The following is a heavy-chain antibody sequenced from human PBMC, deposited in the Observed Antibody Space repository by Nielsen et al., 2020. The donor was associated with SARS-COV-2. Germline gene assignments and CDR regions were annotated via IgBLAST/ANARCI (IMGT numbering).Heavy chain of an antibody. V-gene: IGHV1-45*01. D-gene: IGHD2-8*02. CDR1: GYTFTYRY. CDR3: ATSVCPSGVCRDSNGMDA. J-gene: IGHJ6*02. CDR2: ITPFNGKT. Sequence: SVNVSCKASGYTFTYRYLHWVRQAPGQAPEWMGWITPFNGKTNNAQTLQDRVTLVVDRPKTTAYMELSSLTSADTGMYYCATSVCPSGVCRDSNGMDAWGQGTTVTVSS.